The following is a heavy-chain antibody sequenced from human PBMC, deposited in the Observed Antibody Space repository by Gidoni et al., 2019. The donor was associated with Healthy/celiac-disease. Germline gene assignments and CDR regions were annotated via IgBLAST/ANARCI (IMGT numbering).Heavy chain of an antibody. J-gene: IGHJ5*02. Sequence: QVQLQESGPGLVKPSETLSLTCTVSGGSISSYYWRWIRQPPGKGLEWIGYIYYSGSTNYNPSLKSRVTISVDTSKNQFSLKLSAVTAADTAVYYCARLGRGSSWTNWFDPWGQGTLVTVSS. CDR2: IYYSGST. V-gene: IGHV4-59*01. CDR3: ARLGRGSSWTNWFDP. D-gene: IGHD6-13*01. CDR1: GGSISSYY.